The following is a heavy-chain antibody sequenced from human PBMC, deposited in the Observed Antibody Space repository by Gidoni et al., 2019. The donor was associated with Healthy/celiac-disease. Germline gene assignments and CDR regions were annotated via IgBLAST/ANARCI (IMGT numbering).Heavy chain of an antibody. CDR2: INPSGGST. V-gene: IGHV1-46*01. CDR3: ARVGLTATASVRGVIFDYRGDY. D-gene: IGHD3-10*01. Sequence: QVQLVQSGAEVKKPGASVKVSCKASGYTFTSYYMHWVRQAPGQGLEWMGIINPSGGSTSYAKKFQGRVTMTRDTSTSTVYMELSSLRSEDTAVYYCARVGLTATASVRGVIFDYRGDYWGQGTLVTVSS. J-gene: IGHJ4*02. CDR1: GYTFTSYY.